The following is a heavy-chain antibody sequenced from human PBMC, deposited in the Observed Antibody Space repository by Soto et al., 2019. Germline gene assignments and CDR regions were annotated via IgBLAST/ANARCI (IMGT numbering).Heavy chain of an antibody. CDR1: GFTFSSYG. J-gene: IGHJ4*02. V-gene: IGHV3-30*18. Sequence: QVQLVESGGGVVQPGRSLRLSCAASGFTFSSYGMHWVRQAPGKGLEWVAVISYDGSNKYYADSVKGRFTISRDNSKNTLYLQMNSLRAEDTAVYYCAKDLGLYYFDYWGQGTLVTVSS. CDR3: AKDLGLYYFDY. CDR2: ISYDGSNK. D-gene: IGHD3-16*01.